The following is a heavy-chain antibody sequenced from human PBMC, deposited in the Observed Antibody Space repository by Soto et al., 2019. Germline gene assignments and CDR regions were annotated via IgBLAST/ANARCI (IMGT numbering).Heavy chain of an antibody. Sequence: QVQLVQSGAEVKKPGASVRVSCKASGYNFTSYYMHWVRQAPGQGLEWMGIVNPNGGGTSYAQKFQGRVTMNRDTSTSTGYMELTGLRSGDTAVYYCARGGEWLQLDYWGQGTLVTVSS. CDR2: VNPNGGGT. V-gene: IGHV1-46*01. CDR3: ARGGEWLQLDY. CDR1: GYNFTSYY. D-gene: IGHD5-12*01. J-gene: IGHJ4*02.